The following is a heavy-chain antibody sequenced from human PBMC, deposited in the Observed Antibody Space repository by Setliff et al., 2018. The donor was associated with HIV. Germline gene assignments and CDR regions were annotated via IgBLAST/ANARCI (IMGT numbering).Heavy chain of an antibody. D-gene: IGHD2-2*02. CDR1: DDSLDSAPFY. Sequence: SETLSLTCSVSDDSLDSAPFYWAWIRQHPGQGLEWIGSIYFSGSTIYNPSLKSRIDISIDTSQRQFFLKLNSVTVADTAVYYCAKGVKYLGPWGQGTLVTVSS. CDR3: AKGVKYLGP. V-gene: IGHV4-31*03. J-gene: IGHJ5*02. CDR2: IYFSGST.